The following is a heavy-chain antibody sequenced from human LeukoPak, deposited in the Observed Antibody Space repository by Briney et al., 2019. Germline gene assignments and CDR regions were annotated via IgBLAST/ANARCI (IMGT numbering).Heavy chain of an antibody. D-gene: IGHD2-2*01. J-gene: IGHJ3*02. CDR2: IYHSGST. Sequence: SGTLSLTCAVSGGSISSSNWWSWVRQPPGKGLEWIGEIYHSGSTNYNPSLKSRVTISVGKSKNQFSLKLSSVTAADTAVYYCARVVVPAATDAFDIWGQGTMVTVSS. CDR3: ARVVVPAATDAFDI. CDR1: GGSISSSNW. V-gene: IGHV4-4*02.